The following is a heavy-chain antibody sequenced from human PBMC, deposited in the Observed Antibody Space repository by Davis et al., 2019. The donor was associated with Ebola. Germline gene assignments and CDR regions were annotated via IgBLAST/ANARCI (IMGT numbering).Heavy chain of an antibody. Sequence: PGGSLRLSCAASGFTFSNAWMSWVRQAPGKGLEWVGRIKSKTDGGTTDYAAPVKGRFTISRDDSKSIAYLQMNSLKTEDTAVYYCTRNRIQLWLETDYWGQGTLVTVSS. CDR3: TRNRIQLWLETDY. J-gene: IGHJ4*02. V-gene: IGHV3-15*01. CDR2: IKSKTDGGTT. D-gene: IGHD5-18*01. CDR1: GFTFSNAW.